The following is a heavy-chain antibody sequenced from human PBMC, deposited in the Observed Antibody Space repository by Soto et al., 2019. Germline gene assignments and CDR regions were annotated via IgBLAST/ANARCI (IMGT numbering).Heavy chain of an antibody. V-gene: IGHV5-51*01. CDR1: GYSFTSYW. CDR3: ARQDSGSYSYYYYGMDV. Sequence: ESLKISCKGSGYSFTSYWIGWVRQMPGKGLEWMGIIYPGDSDTRYSPSFQGQVTISADKSISTAYLQWSSLEASDTAMYYCARQDSGSYSYYYYGMDVWGQGTTVTVSS. J-gene: IGHJ6*02. CDR2: IYPGDSDT. D-gene: IGHD1-26*01.